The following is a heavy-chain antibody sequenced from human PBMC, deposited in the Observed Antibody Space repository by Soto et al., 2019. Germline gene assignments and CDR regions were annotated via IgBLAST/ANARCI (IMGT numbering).Heavy chain of an antibody. D-gene: IGHD6-13*01. J-gene: IGHJ4*02. Sequence: GGSLNLSCEPPGLPLSSKGMHGVRRVPGKGLEWVAVIWYDGSNKYYADSVKGRSTISRDNSKNTLYLQMNSLRAEDTAVYYCAREVTIAAAGIDYWGQGTLVTVSS. CDR3: AREVTIAAAGIDY. V-gene: IGHV3-33*01. CDR1: GLPLSSKG. CDR2: IWYDGSNK.